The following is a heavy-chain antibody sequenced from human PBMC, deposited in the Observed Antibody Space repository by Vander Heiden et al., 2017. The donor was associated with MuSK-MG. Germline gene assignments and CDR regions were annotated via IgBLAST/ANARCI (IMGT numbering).Heavy chain of an antibody. CDR1: GFTFSSYS. Sequence: EVQLVESGGGLVKPGGSLRLSCAASGFTFSSYSMNWVRQAPGKGLEWVSSISSSSSYIYYADSVKGRFTISRDNAKNSLYLQMSSLRAEDTAVYYCARDRSGRLTYFDYWGQGTLVTVSS. CDR2: ISSSSSYI. D-gene: IGHD3-16*01. V-gene: IGHV3-21*01. J-gene: IGHJ4*02. CDR3: ARDRSGRLTYFDY.